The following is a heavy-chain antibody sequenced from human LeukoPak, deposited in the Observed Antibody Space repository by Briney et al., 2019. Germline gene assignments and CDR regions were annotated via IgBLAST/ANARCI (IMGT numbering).Heavy chain of an antibody. CDR2: IKRDGSEK. D-gene: IGHD3-3*01. V-gene: IGHV3-7*01. CDR1: GFTFSGYW. CDR3: ASTYYDFWSGYPYGMDV. Sequence: PGGSLRLSCAASGFTFSGYWMSWVRQAPGKGLEWVANIKRDGSEKYYVDSVKGRFTISRDNAKNSLYLQMNSLRAEDTAVYYCASTYYDFWSGYPYGMDVWGQGTTVTVSS. J-gene: IGHJ6*02.